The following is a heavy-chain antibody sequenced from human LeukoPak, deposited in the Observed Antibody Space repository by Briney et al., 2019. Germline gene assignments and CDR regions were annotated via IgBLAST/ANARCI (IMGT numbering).Heavy chain of an antibody. V-gene: IGHV1-3*01. CDR2: INAGNGNT. CDR3: ARDLDPVLWFGEQDYYGMDV. Sequence: GASVKVSCKASGYTFTSYAMHWVRQAPGQRLEWMGWINAGNGNTKYSQKFQGRVTITRDTSASTAYMELSSLRSEDTAVYYCARDLDPVLWFGEQDYYGMDVWGKGTTVTVSS. CDR1: GYTFTSYA. D-gene: IGHD3-10*01. J-gene: IGHJ6*04.